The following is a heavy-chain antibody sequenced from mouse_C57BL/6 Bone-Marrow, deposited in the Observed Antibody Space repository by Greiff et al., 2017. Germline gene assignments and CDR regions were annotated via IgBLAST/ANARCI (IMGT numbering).Heavy chain of an antibody. CDR1: GYTFTSYG. CDR3: AKPVTTVVAAHWYFDV. Sequence: QVQLQQSGAELARPGASVKLSCKASGYTFTSYGISWVKQRTGQGLEWIGEIYPRSGNTYYNEKFKGKATLTADKSSSTAYMELRSLTSEDSAVYFCAKPVTTVVAAHWYFDVWGTVTTVTVSS. CDR2: IYPRSGNT. J-gene: IGHJ1*03. V-gene: IGHV1-81*01. D-gene: IGHD1-1*01.